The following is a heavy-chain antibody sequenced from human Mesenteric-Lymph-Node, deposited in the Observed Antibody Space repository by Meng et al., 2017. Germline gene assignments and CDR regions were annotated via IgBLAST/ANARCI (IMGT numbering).Heavy chain of an antibody. CDR1: GGSVSSDSYY. CDR3: AREWYCSGGTCSGYFDY. CDR2: IYYSGTT. Sequence: QVPLQESGPGLVRPSETLSPTCTVSGGSVSSDSYYWSWIRQPPGKGLEWVGYIYYSGTTHYNPSLKSRVTISVDTSKNQFSLNLISVTAADTAVYYCAREWYCSGGTCSGYFDYWGQGTLVTVSS. V-gene: IGHV4-61*01. J-gene: IGHJ4*02. D-gene: IGHD2-15*01.